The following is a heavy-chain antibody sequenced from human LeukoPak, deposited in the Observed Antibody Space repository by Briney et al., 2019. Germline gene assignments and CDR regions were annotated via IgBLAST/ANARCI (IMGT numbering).Heavy chain of an antibody. D-gene: IGHD3-10*01. J-gene: IGHJ6*02. V-gene: IGHV1-69*04. CDR2: IVPIDGIA. CDR1: GGTFNSYG. Sequence: SVKVSCKASGGTFNSYGFSWVRQAPGHGLEWMGRIVPIDGIANYAQKFQGRVTITADISTSTAYMELSSLRSEDTAVYYCATPTYGSGSYYKWVGGDYYYGMDVWGQGTTVTVSS. CDR3: ATPTYGSGSYYKWVGGDYYYGMDV.